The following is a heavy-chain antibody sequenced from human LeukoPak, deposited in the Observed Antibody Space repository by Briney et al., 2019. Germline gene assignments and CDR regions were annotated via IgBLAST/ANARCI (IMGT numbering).Heavy chain of an antibody. V-gene: IGHV3-30-3*01. D-gene: IGHD3-22*01. J-gene: IGHJ4*02. CDR1: GFTFSSYA. Sequence: GGSLRLSCAASGFTFSSYAMHWVRQAPGKGLEWVAVISYDGSNKYYADSVKGRFTISRDNSKNTLYLQMNSLRAEDTAVYYCARADNHYYDSSGYIDYWGQGTLVTVSS. CDR3: ARADNHYYDSSGYIDY. CDR2: ISYDGSNK.